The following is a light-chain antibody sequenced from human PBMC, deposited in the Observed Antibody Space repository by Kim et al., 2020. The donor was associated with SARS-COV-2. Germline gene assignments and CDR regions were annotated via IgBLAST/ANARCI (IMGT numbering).Light chain of an antibody. V-gene: IGKV1-33*01. CDR1: EDIRNY. CDR2: DAS. CDR3: QQYGSLPLT. Sequence: DIQMTQSPSSLSASVGDRVTITCQASEDIRNYLTWYQQKPGKAPTLLIYDASNLETGVPSRFSGSGSGTDFTFTISSLQPEDIATYYCQQYGSLPLTVGGGTKVDSK. J-gene: IGKJ4*01.